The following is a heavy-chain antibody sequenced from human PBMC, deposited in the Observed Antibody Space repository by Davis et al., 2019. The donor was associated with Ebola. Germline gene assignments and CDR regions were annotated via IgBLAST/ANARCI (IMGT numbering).Heavy chain of an antibody. CDR2: ISWTSNAI. Sequence: GGSLRLSCAASGFTIEDYAMHWVRQAPGKGLEWVSGISWTSNAIGYADSVKGRFTISRDNANNSLYLQMNSLRAEDTALYYCVKDRNGTPLGMDVWCQGTTVTVSS. CDR1: GFTIEDYA. J-gene: IGHJ6*02. D-gene: IGHD2-8*01. CDR3: VKDRNGTPLGMDV. V-gene: IGHV3-9*01.